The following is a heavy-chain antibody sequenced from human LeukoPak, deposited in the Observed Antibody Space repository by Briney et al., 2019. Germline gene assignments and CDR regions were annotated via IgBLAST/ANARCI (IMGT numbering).Heavy chain of an antibody. CDR3: VSLRKRGGAFDN. J-gene: IGHJ3*02. CDR1: GGSISSYY. V-gene: IGHV4-59*12. Sequence: SETLSLTCTVSGGSISSYYWSWIRQPPGKGLEWIGYIYYSGSTNYNPSLKSRVTISVDTSKNQFSLKLRSVTAADTAVYYCVSLRKRGGAFDNWGQGTMVTVSS. CDR2: IYYSGST.